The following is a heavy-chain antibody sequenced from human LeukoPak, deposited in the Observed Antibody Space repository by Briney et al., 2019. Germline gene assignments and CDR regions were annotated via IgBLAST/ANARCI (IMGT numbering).Heavy chain of an antibody. J-gene: IGHJ4*02. CDR2: IYYSGST. D-gene: IGHD5-24*01. V-gene: IGHV4-39*01. CDR1: GGSISSSSYY. CDR3: ARHIGGYNFAPVHY. Sequence: SETLSLTCTVSGGSISSSSYYWGWIRQPPGKGPEWIGSIYYSGSTYYNPSLKSRVTMSVDTSKNQFSLKLSSVTAADTAVYYCARHIGGYNFAPVHYWGQGTLVTVSS.